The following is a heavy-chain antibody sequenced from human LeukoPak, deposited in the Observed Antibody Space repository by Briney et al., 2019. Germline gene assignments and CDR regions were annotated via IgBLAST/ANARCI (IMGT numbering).Heavy chain of an antibody. CDR1: GFTFYDYA. J-gene: IGHJ6*03. CDR2: ISWNSGNI. V-gene: IGHV3-9*01. Sequence: PGRSLRLSCASSGFTFYDYAIHRVPQTPGKSLEWVSGISWNSGNIAYADFVGGRFTISRDNAKNSLSLQMNSLSDEDTAVYYCAKDAFGGATIFYYTVVCGKGTKVTVSS. CDR3: AKDAFGGATIFYYTVV. D-gene: IGHD3-3*01.